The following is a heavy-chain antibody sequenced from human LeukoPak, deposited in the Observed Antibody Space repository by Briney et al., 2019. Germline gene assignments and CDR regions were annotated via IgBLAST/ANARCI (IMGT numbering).Heavy chain of an antibody. CDR2: IYTSGST. Sequence: PSETLSLTCTVSGGSISSGSYYWSWIRQSAGKGLEWIGRIYTSGSTNYNPSLKSRVTISVDTSKNQFSLKLSSVTAADTAVYYCARVESGSYSYYYYYMDVWGKGTTVTVSS. CDR1: GGSISSGSYY. D-gene: IGHD1-26*01. CDR3: ARVESGSYSYYYYYMDV. V-gene: IGHV4-61*02. J-gene: IGHJ6*03.